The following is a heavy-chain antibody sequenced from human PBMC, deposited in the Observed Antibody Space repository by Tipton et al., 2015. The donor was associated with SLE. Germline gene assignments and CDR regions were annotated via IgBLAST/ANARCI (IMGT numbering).Heavy chain of an antibody. CDR2: ISHSGSS. CDR3: VRDPDYNWFDP. V-gene: IGHV4-30-2*01. Sequence: TLSLTCAVSGDSISSGGYSWSWIRQPPEKGLEWIGYISHSGSSFYNPSLKSRITISVDTSKNQFSLEVRSVTAADTAVYYCVRDPDYNWFDPWGQGILVTVSS. CDR1: GDSISSGGYS. J-gene: IGHJ5*02.